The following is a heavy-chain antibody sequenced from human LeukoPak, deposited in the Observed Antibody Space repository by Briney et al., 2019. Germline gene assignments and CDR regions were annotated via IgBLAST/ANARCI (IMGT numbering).Heavy chain of an antibody. V-gene: IGHV3-30-3*01. CDR1: GFTFSSYG. CDR3: AREDIVIVPAPRPYYYYGMDV. CDR2: ISYDGSNK. Sequence: PGGSLRLSCAASGFTFSSYGMHWVRQAPGKGLEWVAVISYDGSNKYYADPVKGRFTISRDNSKNTLYLQMNSLRAEDTAVYYCAREDIVIVPAPRPYYYYGMDVWGQGTTVTVSS. J-gene: IGHJ6*02. D-gene: IGHD2-2*01.